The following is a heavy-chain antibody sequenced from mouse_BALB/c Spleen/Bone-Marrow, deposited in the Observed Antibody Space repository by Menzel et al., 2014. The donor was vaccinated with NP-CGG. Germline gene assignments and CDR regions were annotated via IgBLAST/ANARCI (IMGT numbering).Heavy chain of an antibody. CDR3: ARKYGDY. CDR1: GYPFSSYW. D-gene: IGHD2-10*02. CDR2: IYPGDGET. Sequence: SGAELVRPGSSVKISCKASGYPFSSYWMSWVKQRPGQGLEWIGQIYPGDGETNYNGKFKGNATLTADKSSSTAYMQLISLTSEDSAVYSCARKYGDYWGQGTTLTVSS. V-gene: IGHV1-80*01. J-gene: IGHJ2*01.